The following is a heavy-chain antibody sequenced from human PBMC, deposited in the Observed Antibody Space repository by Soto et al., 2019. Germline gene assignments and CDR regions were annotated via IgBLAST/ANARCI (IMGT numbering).Heavy chain of an antibody. CDR2: IKQDGSEK. Sequence: GGSLRLSCAASGFTFSSYWMSWVRQAPGKGLEWVANIKQDGSEKYYVDSVKGRFTISRDNAKNSLYLQMNSLRAEDTAVYYCARDTDDYAWGSTPHDYWGQGTLVTVSS. V-gene: IGHV3-7*01. CDR3: ARDTDDYAWGSTPHDY. J-gene: IGHJ4*02. D-gene: IGHD3-16*01. CDR1: GFTFSSYW.